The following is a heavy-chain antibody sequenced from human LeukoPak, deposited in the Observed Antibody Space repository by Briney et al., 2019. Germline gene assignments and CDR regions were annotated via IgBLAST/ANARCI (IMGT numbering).Heavy chain of an antibody. CDR3: ARDRRLDCATTTCYLFDF. J-gene: IGHJ4*02. D-gene: IGHD2-2*01. CDR1: GFTFSRYA. Sequence: GGSLRLSCAASGFTFSRYAISWVRRAPGKGLEWVSVISGSSDITYYADSVKGRFTIFRDNSKNTLYLHMNSLRADDTAVYHCARDRRLDCATTTCYLFDFWGQGTLVTVSS. V-gene: IGHV3-23*01. CDR2: ISGSSDIT.